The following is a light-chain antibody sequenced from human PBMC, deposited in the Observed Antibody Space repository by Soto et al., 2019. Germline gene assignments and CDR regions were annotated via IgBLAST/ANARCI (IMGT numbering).Light chain of an antibody. V-gene: IGLV7-46*01. Sequence: QAVVTQEPSLTVSPGGTVTLTCGSSTGAVTSGHYPYWFQQKPGQAPRTLIYDTSNKQSWTPARFSGSLLGGKAALTLSGAQPEDEAEYYCCSYAGSYTVVFGGGTKLTVL. CDR3: CSYAGSYTVV. CDR1: TGAVTSGHY. J-gene: IGLJ2*01. CDR2: DTS.